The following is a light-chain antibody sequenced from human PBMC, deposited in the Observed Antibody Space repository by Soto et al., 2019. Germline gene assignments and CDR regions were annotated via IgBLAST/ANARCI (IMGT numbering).Light chain of an antibody. V-gene: IGLV2-14*01. CDR3: SSFSSTSTLYV. CDR1: SSDVGHYNY. CDR2: EVN. Sequence: QSAPTQPASVSGSPGQSITISCTGTSSDVGHYNYVSWYQHHPGKAPKLMIYEVNNRPSGVSHRFSGSKSGNTASLTISGLQAEDEADYYCSSFSSTSTLYVFGSGTKLTVL. J-gene: IGLJ1*01.